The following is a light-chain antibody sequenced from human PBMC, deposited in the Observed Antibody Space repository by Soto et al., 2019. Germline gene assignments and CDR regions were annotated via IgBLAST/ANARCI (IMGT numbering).Light chain of an antibody. Sequence: EIVLTQSPATLSLSPGESATLSCRASRSVSNYLAWYQQKPGQAPRLLIYDASSRPTDIPARFSGSGSGTDFTLTISSLEPEDFALYYCQQYNNWPLTFGGGTKVDIK. CDR3: QQYNNWPLT. V-gene: IGKV3-11*01. CDR1: RSVSNY. J-gene: IGKJ4*01. CDR2: DAS.